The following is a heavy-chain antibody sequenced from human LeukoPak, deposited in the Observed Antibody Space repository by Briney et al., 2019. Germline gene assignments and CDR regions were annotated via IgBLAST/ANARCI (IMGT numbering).Heavy chain of an antibody. Sequence: GGSLRLSCAASGFTFSSYGMHWVRQAPGKGLEWVAVIWYDGSNKYYADSVKGRFTISRDNSKNTLYMQMNSLRAEDTAVYYCAIRGDYYADHYAFDIWGQGTMVTVSS. D-gene: IGHD3-10*01. J-gene: IGHJ3*02. CDR3: AIRGDYYADHYAFDI. V-gene: IGHV3-33*01. CDR1: GFTFSSYG. CDR2: IWYDGSNK.